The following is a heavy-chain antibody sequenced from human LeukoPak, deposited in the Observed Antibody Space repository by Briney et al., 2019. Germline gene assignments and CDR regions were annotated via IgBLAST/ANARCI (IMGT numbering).Heavy chain of an antibody. CDR2: IYTSGST. J-gene: IGHJ1*01. CDR3: AREDNYYDSSGYYHGYFQH. D-gene: IGHD3-22*01. CDR1: GGSISSYY. V-gene: IGHV4-4*07. Sequence: SETLSLTCTVSGGSISSYYWSWLRQPAGKGLEWIGRIYTSGSTNYNPSLKSRVTMSVDTSKNQFSLKLSSVTAADTAVYYCAREDNYYDSSGYYHGYFQHWGQGTLVTVSS.